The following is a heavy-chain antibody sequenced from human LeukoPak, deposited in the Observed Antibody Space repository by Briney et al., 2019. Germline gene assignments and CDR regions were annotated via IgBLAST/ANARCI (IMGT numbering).Heavy chain of an antibody. CDR3: AGFWSGYPNYYYYMDV. Sequence: SETLSLTCAVYGGSFSGYYWSWIRQPPGKGREWIGEINHSGSTNYNTSLKSRVTISVDTSKNQFSLNLSSVTAADTAVYYCAGFWSGYPNYYYYMDVWGKGTTVTVSS. CDR2: INHSGST. CDR1: GGSFSGYY. D-gene: IGHD3-3*01. V-gene: IGHV4-34*01. J-gene: IGHJ6*03.